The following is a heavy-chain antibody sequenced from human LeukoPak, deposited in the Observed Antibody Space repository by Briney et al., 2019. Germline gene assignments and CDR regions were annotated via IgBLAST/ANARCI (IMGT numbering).Heavy chain of an antibody. J-gene: IGHJ4*02. CDR2: IYPNGRT. Sequence: GGSLRLSCAASGLSVSDNYMTWVRQAPGKGLDWVSIIYPNGRTYYADSVKGRFTISRDNSKNTLNLQMNSLRVADTAVYYCARAWTGDYWGQGTLVTVSS. V-gene: IGHV3-53*01. CDR3: ARAWTGDY. D-gene: IGHD3/OR15-3a*01. CDR1: GLSVSDNY.